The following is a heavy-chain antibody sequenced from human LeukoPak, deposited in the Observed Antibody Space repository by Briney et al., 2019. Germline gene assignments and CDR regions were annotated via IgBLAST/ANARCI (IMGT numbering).Heavy chain of an antibody. CDR1: GFTVSSNY. Sequence: GGSLRLSCEASGFTVSSNYMSWVRQAPGKGLEWVSIIYSGGSNYYADSVKGRFTISRDNSRNTLYLQMNSLRAEDTAVYYCAKAPGVRFSSSYFDYWGQGTLVTVSS. D-gene: IGHD6-6*01. J-gene: IGHJ4*02. CDR2: IYSGGSN. CDR3: AKAPGVRFSSSYFDY. V-gene: IGHV3-53*01.